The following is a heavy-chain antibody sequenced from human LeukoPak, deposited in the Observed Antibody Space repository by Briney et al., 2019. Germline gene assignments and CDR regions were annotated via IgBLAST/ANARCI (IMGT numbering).Heavy chain of an antibody. D-gene: IGHD4-23*01. CDR2: IYYSGST. CDR3: ATWDGGSTKRYFDL. Sequence: SETLSLTCTVSGGSINSGDYYWNWIRQPPGKGLEWIGYIYYSGSTYYNPSLKSRVTISLDTSKNQFSLKLSSVTAADTAVYYCATWDGGSTKRYFDLRGRGTLVTVSS. V-gene: IGHV4-30-4*08. CDR1: GGSINSGDYY. J-gene: IGHJ2*01.